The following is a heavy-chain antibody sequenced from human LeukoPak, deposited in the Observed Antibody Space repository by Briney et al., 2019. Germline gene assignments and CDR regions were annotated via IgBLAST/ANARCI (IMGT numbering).Heavy chain of an antibody. CDR3: ARGNILTGDTYYYGMDV. D-gene: IGHD7-27*01. Sequence: SETLSLTCAVYGGSFSGHYWSWIRQPPARGLEGSGENKHSGSANYNPTLKSRVTISVGTSKNQFALKLSSVTAADTAVYYCARGNILTGDTYYYGMDVWGQGTTVTVSS. J-gene: IGHJ6*02. CDR1: GGSFSGHY. V-gene: IGHV4-34*01. CDR2: NKHSGSA.